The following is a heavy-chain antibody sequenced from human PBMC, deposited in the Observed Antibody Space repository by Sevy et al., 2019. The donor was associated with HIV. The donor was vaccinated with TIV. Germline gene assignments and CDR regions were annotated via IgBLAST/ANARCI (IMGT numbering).Heavy chain of an antibody. CDR2: ISGSGGST. Sequence: GGSLRLSCAASGFTFSSYVMSWVRQAPGKGLEWVSAISGSGGSTYYADSVKGRFTISRDNSKNTLYLQMNSLRAEDTAVYYCAKDTDYYDSSGYYYVDYWGQGTLVTVSS. CDR1: GFTFSSYV. CDR3: AKDTDYYDSSGYYYVDY. D-gene: IGHD3-22*01. J-gene: IGHJ4*02. V-gene: IGHV3-23*01.